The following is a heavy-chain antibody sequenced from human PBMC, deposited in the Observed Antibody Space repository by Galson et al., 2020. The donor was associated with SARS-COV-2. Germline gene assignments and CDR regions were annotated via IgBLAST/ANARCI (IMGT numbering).Heavy chain of an antibody. CDR1: GFTFSAYY. CDR2: ISNTGSII. Sequence: GESLKISCAASGFTFSAYYMSWIRQAPGKGLEWVSLISNTGSIIQYADSAEGRFTISRDNARNSLFLQMNTLRAEDTAVYYCARGLLVDENRRPDAFDVWGQGTMVTVSS. CDR3: ARGLLVDENRRPDAFDV. D-gene: IGHD6-13*01. V-gene: IGHV3-11*01. J-gene: IGHJ3*01.